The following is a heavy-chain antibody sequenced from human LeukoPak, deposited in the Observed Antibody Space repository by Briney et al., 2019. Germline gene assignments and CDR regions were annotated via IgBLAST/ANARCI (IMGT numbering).Heavy chain of an antibody. V-gene: IGHV4-34*01. CDR1: GGSFSGYY. D-gene: IGHD7-27*01. Sequence: PSETLSLTCAVYGGSFSGYYWSWIRQPPGKGLEWIGEINHSGSTNYNPSLKSRVTISVDTSKNQFSLKLSSVTAADTAVYYCAIGRSSHWGFDYWGQGTLVTVSS. CDR3: AIGRSSHWGFDY. J-gene: IGHJ4*02. CDR2: INHSGST.